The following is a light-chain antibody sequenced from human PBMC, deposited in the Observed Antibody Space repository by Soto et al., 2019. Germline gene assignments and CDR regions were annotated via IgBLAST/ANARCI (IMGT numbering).Light chain of an antibody. Sequence: QSVLTQPPSVSGSPGQSVTISCTGTSSDVASYNRVCWYQQPPGTAPKLMIYDVSNRPSGVPDRFSGSKSGNTASLTISGLQTEDEADYYCSLYTSNSILFGGGTKLTVL. CDR1: SSDVASYNR. CDR3: SLYTSNSIL. J-gene: IGLJ2*01. CDR2: DVS. V-gene: IGLV2-18*01.